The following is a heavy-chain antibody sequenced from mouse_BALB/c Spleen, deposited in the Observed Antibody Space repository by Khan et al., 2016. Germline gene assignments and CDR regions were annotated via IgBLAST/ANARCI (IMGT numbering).Heavy chain of an antibody. CDR2: ILPGSGST. CDR1: GYTFSSYW. CDR3: ARLGAARSYFDY. V-gene: IGHV1-9*01. Sequence: QVQLQQSGAELMKPGASVKISCKAPGYTFSSYWIEWVKQRPGHGLEWIGEILPGSGSTIYNEKFKGKATSTADSSSNTAYMQLSSLTSEDSAVYYCARLGAARSYFDYWGQGTTLTVSS. J-gene: IGHJ2*01. D-gene: IGHD3-1*01.